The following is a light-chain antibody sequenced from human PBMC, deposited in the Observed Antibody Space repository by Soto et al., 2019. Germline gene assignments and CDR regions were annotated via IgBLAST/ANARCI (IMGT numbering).Light chain of an antibody. J-gene: IGKJ1*01. CDR1: QSVSSSY. V-gene: IGKV3-20*01. CDR3: LQYGSSPWT. CDR2: LAS. Sequence: DIVLTQSPGTLSSSPGERATLSCRASQSVSSSYLAWYQQKSGQAPRLLMYLASSRATGIPDRFSGSGSGTDFTLTISALEPEDFAVYYCLQYGSSPWTFGQGTKVEIK.